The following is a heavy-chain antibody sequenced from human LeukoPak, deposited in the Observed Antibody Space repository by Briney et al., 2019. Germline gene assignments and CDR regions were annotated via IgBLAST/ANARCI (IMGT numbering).Heavy chain of an antibody. D-gene: IGHD3-22*01. CDR3: ARVHYYDSDAFDI. CDR2: IYYSGST. CDR1: GGSISCYY. J-gene: IGHJ3*02. V-gene: IGHV4-59*13. Sequence: SETLSLTCTVSGGSISCYYWSWIRQPPGKDLGWMGYIYYSGSTNYNPSLKSRVTISVDSSKNQFSLKLSSVTAADTAVYYCARVHYYDSDAFDIWGQGTMVTVSS.